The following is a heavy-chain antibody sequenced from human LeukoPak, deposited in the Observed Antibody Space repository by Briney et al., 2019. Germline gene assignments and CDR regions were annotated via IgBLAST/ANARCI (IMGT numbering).Heavy chain of an antibody. J-gene: IGHJ4*02. CDR1: GVSISSRTYY. CDR3: ANKAGGAGSYGLFDY. CDR2: IYYSGRT. V-gene: IGHV4-39*01. Sequence: PSETLSLTCTVSGVSISSRTYYWVWIRQPPGKGLEWIGSIYYSGRTYYNPSLKSRVTISVNTSKNQFSLKLSSVTAADTAVYYCANKAGGAGSYGLFDYWGQGTLVTVSS. D-gene: IGHD3-10*01.